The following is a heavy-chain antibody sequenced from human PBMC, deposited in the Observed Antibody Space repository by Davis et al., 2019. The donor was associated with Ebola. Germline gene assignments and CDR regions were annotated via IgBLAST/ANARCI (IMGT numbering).Heavy chain of an antibody. CDR2: ISSDSDYI. D-gene: IGHD3-16*01. CDR3: ARDRPLDFFFGDCYGMDV. CDR1: GFTFSTYS. J-gene: IGHJ6*02. Sequence: PGGSLRLSCAASGFTFSTYSMSWVRQAPGKGLERVSSISSDSDYIYYADSAKGRFTISRDNAKNSLYLQMNSLRAEDTAVYYCARDRPLDFFFGDCYGMDVWGQGTTVTVSS. V-gene: IGHV3-21*01.